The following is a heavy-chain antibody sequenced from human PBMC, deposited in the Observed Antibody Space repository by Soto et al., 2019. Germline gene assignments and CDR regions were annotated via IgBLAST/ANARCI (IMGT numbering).Heavy chain of an antibody. Sequence: EVQLVESGGGLIQPGGSLRLSCVASGFSVTSNYMTWVRQAPRKGLEWVSILYTGGSTYYSDSVKGRSTISRDTPKNTVFLQLNSLRAEDTAIYYCARATRYFGSFDSWGQGTLVSVAS. CDR2: LYTGGST. CDR1: GFSVTSNY. CDR3: ARATRYFGSFDS. V-gene: IGHV3-53*01. J-gene: IGHJ4*02. D-gene: IGHD2-2*01.